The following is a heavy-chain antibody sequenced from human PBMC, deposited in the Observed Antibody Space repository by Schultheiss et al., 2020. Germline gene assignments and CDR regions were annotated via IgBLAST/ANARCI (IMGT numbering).Heavy chain of an antibody. J-gene: IGHJ4*02. V-gene: IGHV4-39*02. CDR2: IYYSGST. D-gene: IGHD3-9*01. Sequence: SETLSLTCTVSGGSISSSSYYWGWIRQPPGKGLEWIGSIYYSGSTNYNPSLKSRVTISLDTSKNHFSLRLNSVTAADTAVYYCARGMDRSKTGYWGQGTLVTGSS. CDR1: GGSISSSSYY. CDR3: ARGMDRSKTGY.